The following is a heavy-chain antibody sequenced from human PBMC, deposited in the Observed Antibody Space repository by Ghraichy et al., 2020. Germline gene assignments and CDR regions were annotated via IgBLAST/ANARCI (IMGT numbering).Heavy chain of an antibody. V-gene: IGHV3-7*01. CDR3: ARDPYGDYKYGGTDY. CDR2: IKSDGSDR. J-gene: IGHJ4*01. CDR1: GFNFARHW. D-gene: IGHD4-17*01. Sequence: GGSLRLSCAASGFNFARHWMSWVRQVPGKGLEWVASIKSDGSDRFYVDSVKGRFTISRDNADNSVSLEMTSLRAEDTAVYYCARDPYGDYKYGGTDYWGRGTLVSFTS.